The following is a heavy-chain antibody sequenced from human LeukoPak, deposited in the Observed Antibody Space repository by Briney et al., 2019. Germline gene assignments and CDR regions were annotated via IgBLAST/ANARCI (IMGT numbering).Heavy chain of an antibody. CDR1: GFTFSSYP. V-gene: IGHV3-23*01. D-gene: IGHD6-6*01. Sequence: GGSLRLSCAASGFTFSSYPMTWVRQAPGKGPEWVSFISDSGGITYYADSVKGRFTISRDNSKNTLYLQMNSLRAEDTAVYYCAKNTQYSGYYDCWGQGTLVTVSS. CDR3: AKNTQYSGYYDC. CDR2: ISDSGGIT. J-gene: IGHJ4*02.